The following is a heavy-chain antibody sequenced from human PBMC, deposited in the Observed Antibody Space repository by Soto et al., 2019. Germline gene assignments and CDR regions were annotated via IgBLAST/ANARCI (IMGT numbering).Heavy chain of an antibody. CDR3: ARDIVVVPAAQDYYYYGMDV. CDR1: GYTFTGYY. CDR2: INPNSGGT. D-gene: IGHD2-2*01. V-gene: IGHV1-2*02. J-gene: IGHJ6*02. Sequence: QVQLVQSGAEVKKPGASVKVSCKASGYTFTGYYMHWVRQAPGQGLEWMGWINPNSGGTNYAKKFQGRVTMTRDTSISTAYMELGRLRSDDTAVYYCARDIVVVPAAQDYYYYGMDVWGQGTTVPVSS.